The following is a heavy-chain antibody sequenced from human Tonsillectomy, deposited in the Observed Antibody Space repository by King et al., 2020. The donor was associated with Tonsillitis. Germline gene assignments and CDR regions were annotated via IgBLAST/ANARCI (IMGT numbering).Heavy chain of an antibody. CDR1: GYSFTSYW. CDR3: ARLDTPSFYYYNYMDV. Sequence: EMQLVQSGAEVKKPGESLRISCKGSGYSFTSYWISWERQMPGKGLEWMGRIDPSDSYTNYSPSFQGHVTISAHKSISTAYLQWSSLKASDTAMYYCARLDTPSFYYYNYMDVWGKGTTVTVSS. V-gene: IGHV5-10-1*03. J-gene: IGHJ6*03. CDR2: IDPSDSYT. D-gene: IGHD5-18*01.